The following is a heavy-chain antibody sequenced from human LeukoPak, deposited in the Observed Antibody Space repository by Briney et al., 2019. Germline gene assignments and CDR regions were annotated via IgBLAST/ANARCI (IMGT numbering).Heavy chain of an antibody. V-gene: IGHV3-9*01. CDR1: GFTFDDYA. CDR2: ISWNSGSI. D-gene: IGHD3-10*01. Sequence: GGSLRLSCAASGFTFDDYAMHWVRQAPGKGLEWVSGISWNSGSIGYADSVKGRFTISRDNAKNSLYLQMNSLRAEDTALYYCAKEAGFGESKYYFDYWGQGTLVTVSS. J-gene: IGHJ4*02. CDR3: AKEAGFGESKYYFDY.